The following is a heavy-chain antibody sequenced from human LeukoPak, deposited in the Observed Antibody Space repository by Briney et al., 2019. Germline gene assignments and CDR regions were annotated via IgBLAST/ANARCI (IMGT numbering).Heavy chain of an antibody. CDR1: GFTFDDYG. J-gene: IGHJ4*02. Sequence: GGSLRLSCAASGFTFDDYGMSWVRQAPGKGLEWVSGINWNGGSTGYADSVKGRFTISRDNSKNTLYLQMNSLRAEDTAVYYCAKDRARKATVTADYWGQGTLVTVSS. CDR2: INWNGGST. V-gene: IGHV3-20*04. D-gene: IGHD4-17*01. CDR3: AKDRARKATVTADY.